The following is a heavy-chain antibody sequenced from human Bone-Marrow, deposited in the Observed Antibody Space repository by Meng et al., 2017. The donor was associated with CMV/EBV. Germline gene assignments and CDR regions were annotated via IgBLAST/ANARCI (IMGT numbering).Heavy chain of an antibody. Sequence: SVKVSCKASGGTLSSYAISWVRQAPGQGLEWMGGIIPIFGTANYAQKFQGRVTITTDESTSTAYMELSSLRSEDTAVYYCASGLLPSIQLWSSKPLYYYYYGMDVWGQGTTVTVSS. V-gene: IGHV1-69*05. CDR3: ASGLLPSIQLWSSKPLYYYYYGMDV. J-gene: IGHJ6*02. CDR2: IIPIFGTA. CDR1: GGTLSSYA. D-gene: IGHD5-18*01.